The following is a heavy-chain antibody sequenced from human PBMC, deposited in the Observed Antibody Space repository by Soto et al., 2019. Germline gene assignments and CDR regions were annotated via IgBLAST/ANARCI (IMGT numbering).Heavy chain of an antibody. CDR1: GGTFSNYP. Sequence: VQLVQSGAEVKKPGSSVKVSCKASGGTFSNYPFIWVRQAPGQGLDWMGGIIPIFGTTDYGQRFQGSVTITADESTNTAYMELSSLRSDDTAVYYCARGLYCGGGCYSHFDYWGQGTLVTGSS. J-gene: IGHJ4*02. D-gene: IGHD2-21*02. CDR3: ARGLYCGGGCYSHFDY. V-gene: IGHV1-69*01. CDR2: IIPIFGTT.